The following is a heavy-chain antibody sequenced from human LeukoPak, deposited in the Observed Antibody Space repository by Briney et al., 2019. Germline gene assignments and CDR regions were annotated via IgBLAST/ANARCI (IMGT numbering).Heavy chain of an antibody. V-gene: IGHV1-18*04. D-gene: IGHD3-10*01. CDR2: ISPYNDNT. CDR1: GDTFTGYY. J-gene: IGHJ4*02. CDR3: ARHFYGSGTYYHFDY. Sequence: GASVKVSCKASGDTFTGYYMHWVRQAPGQGPEWMGWISPYNDNTNYAQKLQGRATLTTDTSTSTAYMELRSLRSDDTAVYYCARHFYGSGTYYHFDYWGQGTLVTVSS.